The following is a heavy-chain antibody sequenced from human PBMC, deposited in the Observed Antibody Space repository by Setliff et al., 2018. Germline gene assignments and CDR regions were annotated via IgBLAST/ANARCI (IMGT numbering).Heavy chain of an antibody. CDR2: INAGNGNT. V-gene: IGHV1-3*01. CDR3: AREPHLRYCSGGSCYSLLMDV. CDR1: GYTFTSYA. D-gene: IGHD2-15*01. J-gene: IGHJ6*02. Sequence: GASVKVSCKASGYTFTSYAMHWVRQAPGQRLEWMGWINAGNGNTKYSQKFQGRVTITRDTSASTAYMELSSLRSEGTAVYYCAREPHLRYCSGGSCYSLLMDVWGQGTTVTVSS.